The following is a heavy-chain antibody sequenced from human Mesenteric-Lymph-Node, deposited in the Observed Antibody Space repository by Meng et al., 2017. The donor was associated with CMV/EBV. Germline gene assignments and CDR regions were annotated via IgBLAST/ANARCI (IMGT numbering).Heavy chain of an antibody. Sequence: SETLSLTCAVYGGSFSGYYWSWIRQPPGKGLEWIGEINHSGSTNYNPSLKSRVTISVDTSKNQFSLKLSSVTAADTAVYYCARGFRLGRYYGMDVWGQGTTVTVSS. CDR1: GGSFSGYY. V-gene: IGHV4-34*01. CDR3: ARGFRLGRYYGMDV. D-gene: IGHD2/OR15-2a*01. J-gene: IGHJ6*02. CDR2: INHSGST.